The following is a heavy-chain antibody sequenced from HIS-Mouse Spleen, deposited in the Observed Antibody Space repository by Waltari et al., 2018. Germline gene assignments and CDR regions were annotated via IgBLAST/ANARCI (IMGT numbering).Heavy chain of an antibody. D-gene: IGHD5-12*01. Sequence: QVQLVQSGAEVKKPGSSVTVSCKASGGTFSSYASRWVRHAPAQGLEWLGRIIPNLGIANYAQKFQGRVTITADKSTSTAYMELSSLRSEDTAVYYCASGLSDGVATSSSVGYFDYWGQGTLVTVSS. CDR1: GGTFSSYA. CDR2: IIPNLGIA. J-gene: IGHJ4*02. CDR3: ASGLSDGVATSSSVGYFDY. V-gene: IGHV1-69*04.